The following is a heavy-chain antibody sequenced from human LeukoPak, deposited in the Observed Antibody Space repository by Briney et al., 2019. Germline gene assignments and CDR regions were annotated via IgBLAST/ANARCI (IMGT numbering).Heavy chain of an antibody. CDR1: GGTFSSYA. Sequence: SVKVSCKASGGTFSSYAISWVRQAPGQGLEWMGGIIPIFGTANYAQKFQGRVTITADESTSTAYMELSSLRSEGTAVYYCARECRRYYYDSSGYFDYWGQGTLVTVSS. J-gene: IGHJ4*02. D-gene: IGHD3-22*01. CDR2: IIPIFGTA. V-gene: IGHV1-69*01. CDR3: ARECRRYYYDSSGYFDY.